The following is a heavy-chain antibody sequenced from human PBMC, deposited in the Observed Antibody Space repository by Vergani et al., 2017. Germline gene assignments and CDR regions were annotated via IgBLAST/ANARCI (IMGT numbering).Heavy chain of an antibody. CDR3: ARTTVTTSHNYYYYMDV. J-gene: IGHJ6*03. V-gene: IGHV1-69*01. CDR2: IIPIFGTA. D-gene: IGHD4-11*01. CDR1: GGTFSSYA. Sequence: QVQLVQSGAEVKKPGSSVKVSCKASGGTFSSYAISWVRQAPGQGLEWMGGIIPIFGTANYAQKFQGRVTITADESTSTAYMELSSLRSEDTAVYYCARTTVTTSHNYYYYMDVWGKGTTVTVSS.